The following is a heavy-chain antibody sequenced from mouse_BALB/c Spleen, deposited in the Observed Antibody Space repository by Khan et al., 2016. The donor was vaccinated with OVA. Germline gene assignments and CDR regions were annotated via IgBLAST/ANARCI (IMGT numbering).Heavy chain of an antibody. Sequence: EVELVESGGDLVKPGGSLKLSCAASGFTFSSYSMSWVRQPPDKRLEWVATISSGGDYTYYPYNVKGRFTISRDNAKNTLYLQMSSLKSEDKAMYYCASHLTGSFAYWGQGTLVTVSA. V-gene: IGHV5-6*01. J-gene: IGHJ3*01. CDR3: ASHLTGSFAY. CDR1: GFTFSSYS. CDR2: ISSGGDYT. D-gene: IGHD4-1*01.